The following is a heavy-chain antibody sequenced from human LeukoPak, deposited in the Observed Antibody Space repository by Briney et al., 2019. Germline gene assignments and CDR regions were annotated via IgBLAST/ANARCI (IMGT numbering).Heavy chain of an antibody. CDR1: GGSIDIYY. J-gene: IGHJ4*02. Sequence: PSETLSLTCTVSGGSIDIYYWSWIRQPPGKGLEWIGYIYYSGSTNYNPSLKRRVTISVDTSKNQFSLKLSSVTAADTAVYYCARGPLNEEIDYWGQGTLVTVSS. D-gene: IGHD1-1*01. V-gene: IGHV4-59*01. CDR2: IYYSGST. CDR3: ARGPLNEEIDY.